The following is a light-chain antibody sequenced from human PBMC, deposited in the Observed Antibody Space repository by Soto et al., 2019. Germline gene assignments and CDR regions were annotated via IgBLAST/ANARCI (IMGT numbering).Light chain of an antibody. CDR1: SSDVGGYNY. CDR2: DVT. CDR3: SSVGGSNNFLV. V-gene: IGLV2-8*01. Sequence: QSALTQPPSASGSPGQSVTISCTGTSSDVGGYNYVSWYQQHPGKAPKLLIYDVTKRPSGVPDRFSGSKSGNSASLAVSGLQAEDEADYYCSSVGGSNNFLVFGGGTQLTVL. J-gene: IGLJ2*01.